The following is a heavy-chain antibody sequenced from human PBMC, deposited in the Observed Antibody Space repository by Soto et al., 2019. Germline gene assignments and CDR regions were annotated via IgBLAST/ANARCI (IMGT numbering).Heavy chain of an antibody. D-gene: IGHD2-15*01. CDR3: ARGIKNYYGTDV. V-gene: IGHV3-74*01. CDR1: GFTFSSYW. Sequence: EVQLVESGGGLVQPGGSLRLSCAASGFTFSSYWMHWVRQAPGKGLVWVSRINSDGNRISYADPVKGRVTISRDNAENTVYLQMNSLRAEDTAVYYCARGIKNYYGTDVWGQGTTVIVSS. J-gene: IGHJ6*02. CDR2: INSDGNRI.